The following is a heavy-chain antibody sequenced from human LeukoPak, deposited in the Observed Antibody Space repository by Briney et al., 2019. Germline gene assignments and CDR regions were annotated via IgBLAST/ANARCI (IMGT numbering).Heavy chain of an antibody. CDR1: GSSISNSGY. J-gene: IGHJ4*02. V-gene: IGHV4-38-2*01. D-gene: IGHD6-19*01. Sequence: SETLSLTCDVSGSSISNSGYWGWIRQSPGKGLQWMGSVYHSGSTYYEPSLTSRVTISVDTSKNQFSLKLTSVTAADTAVYYCARNSSGWSFDYWGQGTLVTVSS. CDR3: ARNSSGWSFDY. CDR2: VYHSGST.